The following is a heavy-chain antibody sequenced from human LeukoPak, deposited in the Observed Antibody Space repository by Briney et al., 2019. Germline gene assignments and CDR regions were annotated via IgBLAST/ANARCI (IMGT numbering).Heavy chain of an antibody. CDR2: IYPGDSDT. J-gene: IGHJ4*02. CDR3: ARLNGYGLGSYRFDY. D-gene: IGHD1-26*01. V-gene: IGHV5-51*01. CDR1: GYSFTSYW. Sequence: GESPKIPCKGSGYSFTSYWIGWVRQMPGKGLEWMGIIYPGDSDTRYSPSFQGQVTISADKSISTAYLQWSSLKASDTAMYYCARLNGYGLGSYRFDYWGQGTLVTVSS.